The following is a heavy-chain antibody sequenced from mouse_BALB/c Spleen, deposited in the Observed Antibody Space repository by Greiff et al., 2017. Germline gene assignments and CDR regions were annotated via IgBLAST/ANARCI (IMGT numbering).Heavy chain of an antibody. V-gene: IGHV5-12-1*01. D-gene: IGHD1-1*01. Sequence: EVKVVESGGGLVKPGGSLKLSCAASGFAFSSYDMSWVRQTPEKRLEWVAYISSGGGSTYYPDTVKGRFTISRDNAKNTLYLQMSSLKSEDTAMYYCARGATVVADYWGQGTTLTVSS. CDR1: GFAFSSYD. CDR2: ISSGGGST. J-gene: IGHJ2*01. CDR3: ARGATVVADY.